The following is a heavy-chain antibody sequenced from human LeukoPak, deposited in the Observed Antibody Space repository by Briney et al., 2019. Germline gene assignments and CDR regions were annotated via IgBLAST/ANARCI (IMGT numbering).Heavy chain of an antibody. V-gene: IGHV4-39*01. CDR1: GGSISSSSYY. D-gene: IGHD3-10*01. Sequence: SVTLSLTCTVSGGSISSSSYYWGWIRRPPGKGLEWIGSIYYSGSTYYNPSLKSRVTISVDTSKNQFSLKLSSVTAADTAVYYCARPYYGSGGYYTYFDYWGQGTLVTVSS. CDR3: ARPYYGSGGYYTYFDY. CDR2: IYYSGST. J-gene: IGHJ4*02.